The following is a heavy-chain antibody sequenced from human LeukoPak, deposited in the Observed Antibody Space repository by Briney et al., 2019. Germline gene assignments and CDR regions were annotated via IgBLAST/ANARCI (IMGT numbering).Heavy chain of an antibody. J-gene: IGHJ4*02. D-gene: IGHD3-22*01. CDR3: ARDLHPGLDYYDSSGYGGDY. Sequence: VASVKVSCKTSGYTFTGYGINWVRQAPGQGLKWMGWISASNGNTNYAQKLQGRVTMTTDTSTSTAYMELRSLRSDDTAVYFCARDLHPGLDYYDSSGYGGDYWGQGTLVTVS. CDR2: ISASNGNT. CDR1: GYTFTGYG. V-gene: IGHV1-18*01.